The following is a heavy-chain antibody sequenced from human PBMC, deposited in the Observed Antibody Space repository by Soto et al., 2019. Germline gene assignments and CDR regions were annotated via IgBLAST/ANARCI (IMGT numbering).Heavy chain of an antibody. Sequence: PGGSLRLSCAASGFTFTSYWMHWVRQAPGKGLVWVSRINSDGSSTVYVDSVKGRFSISRGNAKNTLYLQMTSLRAEDTAFYYCARSITGHSYADSWGQGT. CDR3: ARSITGHSYADS. J-gene: IGHJ4*02. V-gene: IGHV3-74*01. D-gene: IGHD5-18*01. CDR1: GFTFTSYW. CDR2: INSDGSST.